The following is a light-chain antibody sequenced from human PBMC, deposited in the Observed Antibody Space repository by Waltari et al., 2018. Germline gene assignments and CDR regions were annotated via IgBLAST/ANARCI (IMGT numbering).Light chain of an antibody. CDR3: QQYNRWPPIT. CDR1: QSVSSN. V-gene: IGKV3-15*01. CDR2: DAS. J-gene: IGKJ5*01. Sequence: EIVMTQSPATLSVSPGERVTLSCRASQSVSSNLAWYQQKPGQAPRLLIFDASTSATSVPGRFSGSGSGTEFTLTISSLQSEDSAVYYCQQYNRWPPITFGQGTRLEIK.